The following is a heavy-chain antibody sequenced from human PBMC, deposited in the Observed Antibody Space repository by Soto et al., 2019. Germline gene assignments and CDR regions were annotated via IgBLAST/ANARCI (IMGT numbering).Heavy chain of an antibody. CDR2: IYHSGST. Sequence: XETLSLTCAVAGDSISSGYYWGWIRQPPVKGLEWIGSIYHSGSTYYNPSLKSRVTISVDTSKNQFSLKLSSVTAADTAVYYCAREDVVVVAATYNWFDHWGQGTLVTVSS. D-gene: IGHD2-15*01. J-gene: IGHJ5*02. CDR1: GDSISSGYY. CDR3: AREDVVVVAATYNWFDH. V-gene: IGHV4-38-2*02.